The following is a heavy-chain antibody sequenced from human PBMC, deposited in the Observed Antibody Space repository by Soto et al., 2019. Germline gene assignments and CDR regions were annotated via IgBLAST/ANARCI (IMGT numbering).Heavy chain of an antibody. CDR2: IIPILGIA. CDR3: ARDGRGVVVVAAVGANDDAFDI. Sequence: ASVKVSCKASGGTFSSYTISWVRQAPGQGLEWMGRIIPILGIANYAQKFQGRVTITADKSTSTAYMELSSLRSEDTAVYYCARDGRGVVVVAAVGANDDAFDIWGQGTMVTVSS. D-gene: IGHD2-15*01. V-gene: IGHV1-69*04. CDR1: GGTFSSYT. J-gene: IGHJ3*02.